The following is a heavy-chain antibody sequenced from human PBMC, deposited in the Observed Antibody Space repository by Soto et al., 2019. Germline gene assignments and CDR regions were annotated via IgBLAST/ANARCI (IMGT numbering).Heavy chain of an antibody. V-gene: IGHV3-11*01. CDR2: ISSSGSTI. CDR3: ARPCCVGGSCYDAFDI. D-gene: IGHD2-15*01. J-gene: IGHJ3*02. Sequence: GGSLRLSCAASGFTFSDYYMSWIRQAPGKGLEWVSYISSSGSTIYYADSVKGRFTISRDNAKNSLYLQMNSLRAEDTAVYCCARPCCVGGSCYDAFDIWGQGTMVTVSS. CDR1: GFTFSDYY.